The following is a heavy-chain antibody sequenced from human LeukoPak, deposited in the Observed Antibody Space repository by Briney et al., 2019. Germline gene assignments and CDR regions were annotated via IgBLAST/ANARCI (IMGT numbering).Heavy chain of an antibody. CDR1: GFTFNYYA. CDR3: ARDGRSRGLSHVNFDY. CDR2: ISSSGMTK. V-gene: IGHV3-48*03. D-gene: IGHD3-16*02. J-gene: IGHJ4*02. Sequence: GGSLRLSCAASGFTFNYYAMNWVRQAPGKGLEWVSYISSSGMTKYYAVSVKGRFTMSRDNAKNSLYLQLNSLRAEDTAVYYCARDGRSRGLSHVNFDYWGQGILVTVSS.